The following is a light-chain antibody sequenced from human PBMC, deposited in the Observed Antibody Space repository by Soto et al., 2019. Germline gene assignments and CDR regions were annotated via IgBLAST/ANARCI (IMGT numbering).Light chain of an antibody. J-gene: IGLJ1*01. CDR1: SGDVGSYNL. CDR2: EVS. V-gene: IGLV2-23*02. Sequence: QSALTQPASVSGSPGQSITISCTGTSGDVGSYNLVSWYQQHPGKAPKLMIYEVSKRPSGVSNRFSGSKSGNTASLTISGLQAEDEADYYCCSYAGSSTLYVCGTGTKVTVL. CDR3: CSYAGSSTLYV.